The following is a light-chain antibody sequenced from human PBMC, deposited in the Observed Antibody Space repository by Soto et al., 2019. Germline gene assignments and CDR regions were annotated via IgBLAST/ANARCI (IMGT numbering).Light chain of an antibody. CDR1: QSISTY. Sequence: DLQMTQSPSSLSASVGDRVTITCRASQSISTYLNWYQQKPGKPPKLLIYVASNLQSGVPSRFSGSGSGTDFTLTISSLQPEDFATYYCQQSYSTPPWTFGQGTKVEIK. CDR2: VAS. CDR3: QQSYSTPPWT. J-gene: IGKJ1*01. V-gene: IGKV1-39*01.